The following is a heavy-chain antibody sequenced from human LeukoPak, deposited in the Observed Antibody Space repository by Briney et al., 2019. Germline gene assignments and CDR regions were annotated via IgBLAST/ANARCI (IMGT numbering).Heavy chain of an antibody. CDR3: ARHHLSPRSGRFDY. Sequence: SETLSLTCTVSGGSISSYYWSWIRQPPGKGLEWIGYIYYSGSTNYSPSLKSRVTISVDTSKNQFSLKLSSVTAADTAVYYCARHHLSPRSGRFDYWGQGTLVTVSS. J-gene: IGHJ4*02. CDR1: GGSISSYY. D-gene: IGHD1-26*01. CDR2: IYYSGST. V-gene: IGHV4-59*08.